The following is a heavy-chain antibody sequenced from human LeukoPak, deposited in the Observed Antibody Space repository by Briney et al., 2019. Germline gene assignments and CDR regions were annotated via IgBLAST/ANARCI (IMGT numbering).Heavy chain of an antibody. J-gene: IGHJ4*02. CDR1: GGTFSSYT. CDR3: AYNCNDDYFDY. CDR2: IIPILGIA. D-gene: IGHD1-20*01. V-gene: IGHV1-69*02. Sequence: SVKVSCKASGGTFSSYTISWVRQAPGQGLEWMGRIIPILGIANYAQKFQGRVTIPADKSTSTAYMELSSLRSEDTAVYYCAYNCNDDYFDYWGQGTLVTVSS.